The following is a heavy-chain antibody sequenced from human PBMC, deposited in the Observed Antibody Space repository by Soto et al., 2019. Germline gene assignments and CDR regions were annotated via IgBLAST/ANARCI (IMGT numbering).Heavy chain of an antibody. CDR3: ARSYSEGFWSGYYVSRAFDI. J-gene: IGHJ3*02. CDR1: GYTFTSYG. D-gene: IGHD3-3*01. CDR2: ISAYNGNT. Sequence: ASVKVSCKASGYTFTSYGISWVRQAPGQGLEWMGWISAYNGNTNYAQKLQGRVTMTTDTSTSTAYMELRSLRSDDTAVYYCARSYSEGFWSGYYVSRAFDIWGQGTMVTVSS. V-gene: IGHV1-18*01.